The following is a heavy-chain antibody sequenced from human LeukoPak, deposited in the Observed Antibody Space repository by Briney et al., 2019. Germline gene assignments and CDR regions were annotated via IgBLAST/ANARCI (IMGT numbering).Heavy chain of an antibody. J-gene: IGHJ3*02. D-gene: IGHD3-22*01. V-gene: IGHV1-46*01. CDR3: ARDLADYYDSSGYFDAFDI. CDR1: GYTFTSYH. Sequence: ASVKVSCKASGYTFTSYHMHWVRQAPGQGLEWMGIINPSGGTTNYAQKFRGRVTMTRDMSTSTVYMELSSLRSEDTAVYYCARDLADYYDSSGYFDAFDIWGQGTMVTVSS. CDR2: INPSGGTT.